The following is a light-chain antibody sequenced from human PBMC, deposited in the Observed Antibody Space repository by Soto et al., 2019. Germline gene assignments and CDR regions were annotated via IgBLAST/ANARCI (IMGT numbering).Light chain of an antibody. CDR1: QSVSTY. Sequence: EIVLTQSPDTLSLSPGERATLSCRASQSVSTYLDWYQQKPGQAPRLLISGASSRATGIPDRISGSGSGTDFTLTISRLEPEDVAVYYCQQYGTSPPWTFGQGTKVEIK. J-gene: IGKJ1*01. CDR2: GAS. CDR3: QQYGTSPPWT. V-gene: IGKV3-20*01.